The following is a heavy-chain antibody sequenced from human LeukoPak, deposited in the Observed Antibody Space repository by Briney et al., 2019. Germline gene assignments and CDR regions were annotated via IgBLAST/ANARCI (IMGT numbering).Heavy chain of an antibody. Sequence: GGSLRLSCVASGFTFSTYAMNWVRQAPGKGLEWVSSISSSSRDIYYADSVKGRSTISRDNANNSVYLQINSLRGEDTAVYYCARAPRGAYWFIDYWGQGTLVTVSS. J-gene: IGHJ4*02. CDR1: GFTFSTYA. D-gene: IGHD2-8*02. CDR2: ISSSSRDI. V-gene: IGHV3-21*01. CDR3: ARAPRGAYWFIDY.